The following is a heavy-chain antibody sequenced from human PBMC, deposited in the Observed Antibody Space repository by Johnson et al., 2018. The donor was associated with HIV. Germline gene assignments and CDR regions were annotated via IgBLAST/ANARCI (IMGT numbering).Heavy chain of an antibody. J-gene: IGHJ3*02. CDR1: GFTVSSNY. CDR3: TTGLPGATYDAFDI. D-gene: IGHD5-12*01. CDR2: IYSGGST. V-gene: IGHV3-66*01. Sequence: VQLVESGGGLVQPGGSLRLSCAASGFTVSSNYMSWVRQAPGKGLEWVSVIYSGGSTYYADSVKGRFTISRDNSKNTLYLQMNSLKTEDTAVYYCTTGLPGATYDAFDILGQGTMVTVSS.